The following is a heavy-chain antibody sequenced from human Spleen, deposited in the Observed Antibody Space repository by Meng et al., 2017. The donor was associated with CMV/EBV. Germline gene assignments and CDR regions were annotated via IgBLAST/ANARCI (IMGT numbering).Heavy chain of an antibody. J-gene: IGHJ2*01. CDR3: AREVDDPLYWYFDL. CDR1: GITFSSYA. CDR2: ISYDGSNK. Sequence: QVQVGGVGGGVVQPGRSLRLSCAASGITFSSYAMHWVRQAPGKGLEWVAVISYDGSNKYYADSVKGRFTISRDNSKNTLYLQMNSLRAEDTAVYYCAREVDDPLYWYFDLWGRGTLVTVSS. D-gene: IGHD5/OR15-5a*01. V-gene: IGHV3-30-3*01.